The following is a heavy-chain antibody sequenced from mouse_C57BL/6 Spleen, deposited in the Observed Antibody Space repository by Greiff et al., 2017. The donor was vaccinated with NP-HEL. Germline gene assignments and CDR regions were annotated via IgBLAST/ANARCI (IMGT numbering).Heavy chain of an antibody. CDR3: ARGAYYGNSYFDY. V-gene: IGHV1-26*01. CDR2: INPNNGGT. CDR1: GYTFTDYY. J-gene: IGHJ2*01. Sequence: VQLQQSGPELVKPGASVKISCKASGYTFTDYYMNWVKQSNGKSLEWIGDINPNNGGTSYNQKFKGKATLTVDKSSSTAYMELRSLTSEDSAVYYCARGAYYGNSYFDYWGQGTTLTVSS. D-gene: IGHD2-10*01.